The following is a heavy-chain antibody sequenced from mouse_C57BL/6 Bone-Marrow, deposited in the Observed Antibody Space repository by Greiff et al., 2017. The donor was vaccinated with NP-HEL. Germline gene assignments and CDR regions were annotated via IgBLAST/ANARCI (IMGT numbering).Heavy chain of an antibody. V-gene: IGHV5-4*03. CDR3: ARVDGYYDYAMDY. Sequence: EVKLVESGGGLVKPGGSLKLSCAASGFTFSSYAMSWVRQTPEKRLEWVATISDGGSYTYSPDNVKGRFTISRDNAKNNLYLQMSHLKSEDTAMYYCARVDGYYDYAMDYWGQGTSVTVSS. CDR2: ISDGGSYT. J-gene: IGHJ4*01. D-gene: IGHD2-3*01. CDR1: GFTFSSYA.